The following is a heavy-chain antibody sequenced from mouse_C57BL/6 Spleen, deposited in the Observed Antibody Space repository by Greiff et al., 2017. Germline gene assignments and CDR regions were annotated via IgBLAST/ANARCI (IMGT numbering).Heavy chain of an antibody. V-gene: IGHV1-52*01. CDR2: IDPSDSET. CDR1: GYTFTSYW. CDR3: ARFEYDGAMEY. Sequence: QVQLQQPGAELVRPGSSVKLSCKASGYTFTSYWMHWVKQRPVQGLEWIGNIDPSDSETHYNQKFKDKATLTVDKSSSTAYMQLRSLTSEDSAVYYCARFEYDGAMEYWGQGTSVTVSS. D-gene: IGHD2-4*01. J-gene: IGHJ4*01.